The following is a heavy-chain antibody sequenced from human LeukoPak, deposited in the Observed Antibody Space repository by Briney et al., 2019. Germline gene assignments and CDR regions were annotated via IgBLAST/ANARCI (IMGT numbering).Heavy chain of an antibody. CDR1: GFTFSTYN. Sequence: PGGSLRLSCAASGFTFSTYNMNWVRQAPGKGLEWVSSITGSSTYIYYADSVKGRFTISRDNAKNSLSLQMDSLRAVDTAVYYCARDLYGDYGFDIWGQGTMVTVSS. J-gene: IGHJ3*02. V-gene: IGHV3-21*01. D-gene: IGHD4-17*01. CDR2: ITGSSTYI. CDR3: ARDLYGDYGFDI.